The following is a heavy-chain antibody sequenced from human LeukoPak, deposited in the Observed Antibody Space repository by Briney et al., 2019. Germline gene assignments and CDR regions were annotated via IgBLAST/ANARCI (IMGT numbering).Heavy chain of an antibody. CDR3: ARDSITMVRGVLSGPDFDY. D-gene: IGHD3-10*01. V-gene: IGHV1-18*01. CDR1: GYTFTSYG. CDR2: ISAYNGNT. J-gene: IGHJ4*02. Sequence: ASVKVSCKASGYTFTSYGISWVRQAPGQGLEWMGWISAYNGNTNYAQKLQGRVTMTTDTSTSTAYMELRSLRSDDTAVYYCARDSITMVRGVLSGPDFDYWGQGTLVTVSS.